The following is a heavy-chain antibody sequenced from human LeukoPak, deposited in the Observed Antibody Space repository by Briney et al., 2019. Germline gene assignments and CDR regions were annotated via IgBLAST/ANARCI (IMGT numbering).Heavy chain of an antibody. J-gene: IGHJ4*02. CDR1: GGSISSYY. Sequence: PSETLSLTCTVSGGSISSYYWSWIRQPPGKGLEWIGYIYYSGSTNYNPSLKSRVTISVDTSKNQFPLKLSSVTAADTAVYYCARALGDGSIDYWGQGTLVTVSS. V-gene: IGHV4-59*01. CDR2: IYYSGST. CDR3: ARALGDGSIDY. D-gene: IGHD3-10*01.